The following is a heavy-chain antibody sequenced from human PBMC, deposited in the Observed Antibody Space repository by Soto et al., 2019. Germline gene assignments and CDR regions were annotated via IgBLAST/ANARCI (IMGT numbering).Heavy chain of an antibody. V-gene: IGHV1-3*01. D-gene: IGHD3-10*01. CDR3: AREVITRGIWFDP. CDR1: GYTFTSYA. J-gene: IGHJ5*02. Sequence: ASVKVSCKASGYTFTSYAMHWVRQAPGQRLEWMGWVNAGNGNTKYSQKFQGRVTITRDTSASTAYMELSSLRSEDTAVYYCAREVITRGIWFDPWGQGTLVTVSS. CDR2: VNAGNGNT.